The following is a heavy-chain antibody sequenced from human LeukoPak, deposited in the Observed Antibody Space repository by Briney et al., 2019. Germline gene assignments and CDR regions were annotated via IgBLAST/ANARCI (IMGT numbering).Heavy chain of an antibody. J-gene: IGHJ5*02. V-gene: IGHV4-30-4*01. CDR2: IYYSGST. D-gene: IGHD6-19*01. CDR3: AIFAVAGSYGWFDP. Sequence: PSETLSLTCTVSGGSISSGDYYWSWIRQPPGKGLEWIGYIYYSGSTYYNPSLKSRVTISVDTSKNQFSLKLSSVTAADTAVYYCAIFAVAGSYGWFDPWGQGTLVTVSS. CDR1: GGSISSGDYY.